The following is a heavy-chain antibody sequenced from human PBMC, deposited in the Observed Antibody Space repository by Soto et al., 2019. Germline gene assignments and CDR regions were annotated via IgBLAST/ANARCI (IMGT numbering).Heavy chain of an antibody. Sequence: QVQLQESGPGLVKPSETLSLTCTVSGGSISSYYWSWIRQPPGKGLECIGYIYYSGSTNYNPSLKSRVTRSVDTSKNLFSLKLSSVTAADTAVYYCASNVVVVAARTFAFAIWGQGTMVTVSS. V-gene: IGHV4-59*08. D-gene: IGHD2-15*01. CDR1: GGSISSYY. CDR3: ASNVVVVAARTFAFAI. J-gene: IGHJ3*02. CDR2: IYYSGST.